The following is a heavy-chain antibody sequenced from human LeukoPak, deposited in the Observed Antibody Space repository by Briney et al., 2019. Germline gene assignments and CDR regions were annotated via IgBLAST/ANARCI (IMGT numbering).Heavy chain of an antibody. D-gene: IGHD2-15*01. CDR1: EFTFSSHP. CDR2: ICSSIGCT. J-gene: IGHJ4*02. CDR3: ARISLPPSDNFDS. Sequence: GGSLRLSCAASEFTFSSHPMGWVRRAPGKGLEWVSSICSSIGCTYYADSVRGRFAISRDDSKNTLYLQMNSLRAEDTAVYYCARISLPPSDNFDSWGQGTPVTVSS. V-gene: IGHV3-23*01.